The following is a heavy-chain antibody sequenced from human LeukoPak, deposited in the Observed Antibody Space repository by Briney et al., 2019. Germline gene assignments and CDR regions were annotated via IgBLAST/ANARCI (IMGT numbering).Heavy chain of an antibody. Sequence: GGSLRLSCAASGFTFSSYSMNWVRQAPGKGLEWVSYISSSGSTIYYADSVKGRFTISRDNAKNSLYLQMNSLRAEDTAVYYCAREPYSGSYYYYYMDVWGKGTTVTVSS. CDR1: GFTFSSYS. CDR2: ISSSGSTI. CDR3: AREPYSGSYYYYYMDV. V-gene: IGHV3-48*04. D-gene: IGHD1-26*01. J-gene: IGHJ6*03.